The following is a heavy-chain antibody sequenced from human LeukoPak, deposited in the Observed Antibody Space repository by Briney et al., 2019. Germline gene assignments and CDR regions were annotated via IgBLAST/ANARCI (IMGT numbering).Heavy chain of an antibody. J-gene: IGHJ4*02. CDR3: VKIPNNLWSYFDS. CDR2: VSGDGGTT. CDR1: GFTFSSYS. D-gene: IGHD3-10*01. V-gene: IGHV3-64D*06. Sequence: AAGSMRLSCSAAGFTFSSYSMHWVRQAPGKGLEYVSAVSGDGGTTRYADSVKGRFTISRDNSKNTLYLQMSSLRAEDTAMYYCVKIPNNLWSYFDSWGQGTLVTVSS.